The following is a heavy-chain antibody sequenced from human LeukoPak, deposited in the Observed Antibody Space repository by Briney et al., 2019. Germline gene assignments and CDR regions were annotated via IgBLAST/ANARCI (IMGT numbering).Heavy chain of an antibody. CDR3: ARVLYSSSWYYFDY. J-gene: IGHJ4*02. CDR2: IIPILGIA. V-gene: IGHV1-69*04. D-gene: IGHD6-13*01. CDR1: GGTFSSYA. Sequence: GASVKVSCKASGGTFSSYAISWVRQAPGQGLEWMGRIIPILGIANYAQKFQGRVTITADKSTSTAYMELSSLRSEDTAVYYCARVLYSSSWYYFDYWGQGTLVTVSS.